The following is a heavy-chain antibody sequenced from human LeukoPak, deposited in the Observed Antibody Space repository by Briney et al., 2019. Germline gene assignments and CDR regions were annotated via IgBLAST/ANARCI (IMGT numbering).Heavy chain of an antibody. V-gene: IGHV4-59*01. J-gene: IGHJ5*02. CDR3: ARDSGDFWSGYYRFDP. Sequence: SETLSLTCTVSGGSISSYYWSWIRQPPGKGLEWIGYIYYSGSTNYNPSLKGRVTISVDTSKNQFSLKLSSVTAADTAVYYCARDSGDFWSGYYRFDPWGQGTLVTVSS. D-gene: IGHD3-3*01. CDR1: GGSISSYY. CDR2: IYYSGST.